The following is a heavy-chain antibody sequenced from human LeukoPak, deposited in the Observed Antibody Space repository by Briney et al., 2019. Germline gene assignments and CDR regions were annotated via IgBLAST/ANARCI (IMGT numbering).Heavy chain of an antibody. CDR2: RSYDENYK. V-gene: IGHV3-30-3*01. Sequence: GGSLRLSCAAFGISVSTYAMHWVRQAPGKGLEWVAVRSYDENYKYYADSVKGRFTISRDNSKNTLYLQMNGLRVEDTAVYYCARESKTLIGVVITPHTDTFDIWGQGTMVTVSS. J-gene: IGHJ3*02. CDR3: ARESKTLIGVVITPHTDTFDI. D-gene: IGHD3-22*01. CDR1: GISVSTYA.